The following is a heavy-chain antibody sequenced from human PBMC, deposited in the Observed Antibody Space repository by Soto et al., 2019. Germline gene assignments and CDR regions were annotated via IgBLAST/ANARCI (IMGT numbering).Heavy chain of an antibody. CDR2: IYHSGST. V-gene: IGHV4-30-2*01. Sequence: QLQLQESGSGLVRPSQTLSLTCAVSGGSISSGGYSWSWIRQPPGKGLVWIGYIYHSGSTYYNPSLKTLVTISLDASKNLFSLRLSSVTAADTAVFYCATTDTWNYGGVWCDPWGQGTLVTVSS. CDR1: GGSISSGGYS. D-gene: IGHD1-7*01. CDR3: ATTDTWNYGGVWCDP. J-gene: IGHJ5*02.